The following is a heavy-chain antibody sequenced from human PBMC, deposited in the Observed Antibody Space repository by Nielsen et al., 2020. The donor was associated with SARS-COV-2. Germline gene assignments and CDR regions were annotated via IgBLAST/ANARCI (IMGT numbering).Heavy chain of an antibody. CDR2: IYYSGST. D-gene: IGHD3-10*01. J-gene: IGHJ5*02. V-gene: IGHV4-39*07. CDR1: GGSISSSSYY. CDR3: ARSYYRTTNNWFDP. Sequence: SETLSLTCTVSGGSISSSSYYWGWIRQPPGKGLEWIGSIYYSGSTYYNPSLKSRVTISVDTSKNQFSLKLSSVTAADTAVYYCARSYYRTTNNWFDPWGQGTLVTVSS.